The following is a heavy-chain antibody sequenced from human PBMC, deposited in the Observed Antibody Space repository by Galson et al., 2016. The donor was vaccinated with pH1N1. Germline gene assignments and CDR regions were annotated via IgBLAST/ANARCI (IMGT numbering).Heavy chain of an antibody. J-gene: IGHJ4*02. V-gene: IGHV1-46*01. Sequence: SVKVSCKASAYTFTRYYVHWVHQAPGQGLQWMGIIDPSDGTTTYSQKFQGRIILTRDTSTNSVHVELTTLRPDDSATYFCARRYYFDYWGQGTLVTVSS. CDR2: IDPSDGTT. CDR1: AYTFTRYY. CDR3: ARRYYFDY.